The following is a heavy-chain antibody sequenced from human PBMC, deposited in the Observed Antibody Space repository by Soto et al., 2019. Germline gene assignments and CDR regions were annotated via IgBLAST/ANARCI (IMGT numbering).Heavy chain of an antibody. CDR2: VAYNGTT. V-gene: IGHV4-59*01. Sequence: KPSETLSLTCTISSGSINFYYWTWIRQSPGKGLEWIGYVAYNGTTTYNPSLKSRVTISLDTSKSRFSLRLTSATAADTATYYCARGQYFSLWSGLKYYFDQWGQGAQVTVSS. D-gene: IGHD3-3*01. CDR1: SGSINFYY. J-gene: IGHJ4*02. CDR3: ARGQYFSLWSGLKYYFDQ.